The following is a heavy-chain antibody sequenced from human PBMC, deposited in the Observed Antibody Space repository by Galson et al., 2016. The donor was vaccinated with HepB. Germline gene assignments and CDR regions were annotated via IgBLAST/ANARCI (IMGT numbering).Heavy chain of an antibody. CDR2: ITSRSDYI. CDR3: ASPLWFADVSSFGF. Sequence: SLRLSCAVSGLTFSDYYMSWIRQAPGKRLEWISYITSRSDYINYAVSVKGRFTVSRDNAKNLLFLQMNNLRAEDTTVYYCASPLWFADVSSFGFWGRGTLVTVSS. D-gene: IGHD3-10*01. CDR1: GLTFSDYY. J-gene: IGHJ5*01. V-gene: IGHV3-11*06.